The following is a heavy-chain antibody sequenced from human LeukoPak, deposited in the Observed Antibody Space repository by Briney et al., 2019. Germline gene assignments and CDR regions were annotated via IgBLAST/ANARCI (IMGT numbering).Heavy chain of an antibody. CDR2: IHYRGTT. D-gene: IGHD3-22*01. J-gene: IGHJ4*02. CDR3: ARGDYYDSSGYQISQDY. Sequence: SETLSLTCTVSGGSISSNTYHWSWIRQPPGEGLERIATIHYRGTTHYNPSLKSRVTISVDTSKNQLSLKLSSVTAADTAVYYCARGDYYDSSGYQISQDYWGQGTLVTVSS. CDR1: GGSISSNTYH. V-gene: IGHV4-39*07.